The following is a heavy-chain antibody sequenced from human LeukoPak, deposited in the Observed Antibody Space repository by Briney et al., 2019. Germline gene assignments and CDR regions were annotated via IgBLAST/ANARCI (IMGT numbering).Heavy chain of an antibody. J-gene: IGHJ4*02. V-gene: IGHV3-48*01. CDR3: VQSTGANSLGF. D-gene: IGHD2-15*01. CDR2: ITSGSSTT. Sequence: GGSLRLSCAVSGLTFTKYSMNWVRQAPGKGLEWVSYITSGSSTTYYADSVEGRFTISRDNAKNSLYLQMNSLRGDDTAVYYCVQSTGANSLGFWGKGTLVTVSS. CDR1: GLTFTKYS.